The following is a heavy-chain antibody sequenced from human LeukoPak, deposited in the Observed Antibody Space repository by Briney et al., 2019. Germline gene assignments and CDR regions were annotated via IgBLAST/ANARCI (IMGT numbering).Heavy chain of an antibody. CDR1: GFTFSSYS. CDR3: TTSRVA. V-gene: IGHV3-48*04. D-gene: IGHD1-14*01. J-gene: IGHJ5*02. CDR2: ISGSSRPI. Sequence: PGGSLRLSCAASGFTFSSYSMNWVRQAPGRGLEWVSYISGSSRPIYYADSVKGRFTISRDDSKNTLFLQMNSLKTEDTAVYYCTTSRVAWGQGTLVTVSS.